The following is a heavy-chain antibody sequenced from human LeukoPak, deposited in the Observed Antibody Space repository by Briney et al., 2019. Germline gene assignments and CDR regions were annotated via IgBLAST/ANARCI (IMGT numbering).Heavy chain of an antibody. CDR3: ARVIREEAVAGSDWFDP. D-gene: IGHD6-19*01. V-gene: IGHV6-1*01. CDR2: TYYRSKLYN. Sequence: SQTLSLTCAISGDSVSSNSAAWNWIRQSPSRGLEWLGRTYYRSKLYNDYAVSVKSRITINPDTSKNQFSLHLNSVTPEDTAVYYCARVIREEAVAGSDWFDPWGQGTLVTVSS. CDR1: GDSVSSNSAA. J-gene: IGHJ5*02.